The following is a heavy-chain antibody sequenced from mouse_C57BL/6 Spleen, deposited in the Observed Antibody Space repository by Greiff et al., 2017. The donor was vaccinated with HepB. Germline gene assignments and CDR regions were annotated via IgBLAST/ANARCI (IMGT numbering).Heavy chain of an antibody. Sequence: QVQLKESGAELAKPGASVKLSCKASGYTFTSYWMHWVKQRPGQGLEWIGYFNPSSGYTKYNQKFKDKATLTADKSSSTAYMQLSSLTYEDSAVYYCARITTVVDYYAMDYWGQGTSVTVSS. CDR2: FNPSSGYT. J-gene: IGHJ4*01. D-gene: IGHD1-1*01. CDR3: ARITTVVDYYAMDY. CDR1: GYTFTSYW. V-gene: IGHV1-7*01.